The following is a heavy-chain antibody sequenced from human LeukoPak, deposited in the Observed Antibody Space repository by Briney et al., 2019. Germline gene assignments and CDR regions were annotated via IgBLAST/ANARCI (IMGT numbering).Heavy chain of an antibody. D-gene: IGHD6-13*01. J-gene: IGHJ4*02. CDR3: ARVYSSSWARFDY. Sequence: GGSLRLSCAASGFTFSDYYMSWIRQAPGKGLEWVSYISSSGSTIYYADSVKGRFTISRDNAKNSLYLQMNSLRVEDTAVHYCARVYSSSWARFDYWGQGTLATVSS. V-gene: IGHV3-11*01. CDR1: GFTFSDYY. CDR2: ISSSGSTI.